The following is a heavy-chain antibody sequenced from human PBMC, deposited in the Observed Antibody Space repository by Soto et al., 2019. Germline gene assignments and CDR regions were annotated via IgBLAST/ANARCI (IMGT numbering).Heavy chain of an antibody. CDR1: GYTFTSYG. Sequence: ASVKVSWKASGYTFTSYGISWVLQAPGQGLEWMGWISAYNGNTNYAQKLQGRVTMTTDTSTSTAYMELRSLRSDDTAVYYCARTPLKITFGGVIVIPSFYFDYWGQGTLVTVSS. V-gene: IGHV1-18*01. D-gene: IGHD3-16*02. J-gene: IGHJ4*02. CDR3: ARTPLKITFGGVIVIPSFYFDY. CDR2: ISAYNGNT.